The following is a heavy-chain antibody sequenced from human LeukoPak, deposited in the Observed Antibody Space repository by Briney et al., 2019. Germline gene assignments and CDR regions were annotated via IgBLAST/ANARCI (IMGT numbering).Heavy chain of an antibody. Sequence: GRSLRLSCAASGFTFSSYGMHWVRQAPGKGLEWVAVISYDGSNKYYADSVEGRFTISRDNSKNTLYLQMNSLRAEDTAVYYCAKVGKGAACFDYWGQGTLVTVSS. D-gene: IGHD6-13*01. CDR3: AKVGKGAACFDY. J-gene: IGHJ4*02. CDR1: GFTFSSYG. V-gene: IGHV3-30*18. CDR2: ISYDGSNK.